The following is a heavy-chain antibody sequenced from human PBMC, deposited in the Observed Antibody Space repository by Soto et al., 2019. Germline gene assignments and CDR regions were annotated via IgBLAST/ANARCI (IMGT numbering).Heavy chain of an antibody. J-gene: IGHJ5*02. D-gene: IGHD3-10*01. Sequence: SETLSLTCTVSGGSISTYYWIWIRQPPGKGLEWIGFIHYSGSTNYNPSLRSRVTISVDTSQNQLSLKLSSVTAADTAVYYCARESAGSGKNNWFDPWGQGTLVTVSS. CDR3: ARESAGSGKNNWFDP. CDR2: IHYSGST. CDR1: GGSISTYY. V-gene: IGHV4-59*01.